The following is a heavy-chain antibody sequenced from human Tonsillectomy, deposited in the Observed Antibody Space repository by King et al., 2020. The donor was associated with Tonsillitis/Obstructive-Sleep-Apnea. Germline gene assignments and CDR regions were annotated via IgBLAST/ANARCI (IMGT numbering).Heavy chain of an antibody. Sequence: QLVQSGGGLVQPGGSLRLSCAASGFTFSSYAMTWVRQAPGKGLEWVSALSGSGGSTYYADSVKGRFTISRDNSKNTLYLQRNSLRAEETAVYYCAKGSTGTSWFDPWGQGTLVTVSS. J-gene: IGHJ5*02. D-gene: IGHD1-1*01. CDR2: LSGSGGST. CDR3: AKGSTGTSWFDP. CDR1: GFTFSSYA. V-gene: IGHV3-23*04.